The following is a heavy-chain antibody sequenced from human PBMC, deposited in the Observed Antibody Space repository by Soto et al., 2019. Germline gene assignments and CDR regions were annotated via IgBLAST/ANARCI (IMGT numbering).Heavy chain of an antibody. CDR2: IWYDGSNK. V-gene: IGHV3-33*01. CDR3: ARGALGVTTIGYYFDY. CDR1: GFTFSSYG. J-gene: IGHJ4*02. Sequence: GGSLRLSCAASGFTFSSYGMHWVRQAPGKGLEWVAVIWYDGSNKYYADSVKGRFTISRDNSKNTLYLQMNSLRAEDTAVYYCARGALGVTTIGYYFDYWGQGTLVTVSS. D-gene: IGHD5-12*01.